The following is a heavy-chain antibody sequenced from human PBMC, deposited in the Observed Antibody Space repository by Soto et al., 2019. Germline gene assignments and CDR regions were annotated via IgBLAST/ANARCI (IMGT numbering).Heavy chain of an antibody. Sequence: QVQLVESGGGVVQPGGSLRLSWAASGFTFSGFAMHWVRQAPGKGLELLAVISYDDTKEYYADSVKGRFTISRDNSKTTLYLQMSSLRAEDTAVYYCARDQYDFWSSYGPYYYGMAVWGQGTTVTVSS. J-gene: IGHJ6*02. CDR2: ISYDDTKE. D-gene: IGHD3-3*01. V-gene: IGHV3-30-3*01. CDR3: ARDQYDFWSSYGPYYYGMAV. CDR1: GFTFSGFA.